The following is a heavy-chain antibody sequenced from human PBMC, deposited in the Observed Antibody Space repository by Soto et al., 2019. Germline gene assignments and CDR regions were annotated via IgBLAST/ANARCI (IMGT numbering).Heavy chain of an antibody. CDR3: ALLIAFRSSTFFNY. CDR2: IYWDDDN. CDR1: GFSLSTSGVG. V-gene: IGHV2-5*02. J-gene: IGHJ4*02. Sequence: SGPTLVNPTQTLTLTCTFSGFSLSTSGVGVGWIRQPPGKALEWLALIYWDDDNRYSPSLQSRLTITKDTSKNQVVLTMTNMDPVDTATYCWALLIAFRSSTFFNYWGQGTLVTVAS. D-gene: IGHD6-6*01.